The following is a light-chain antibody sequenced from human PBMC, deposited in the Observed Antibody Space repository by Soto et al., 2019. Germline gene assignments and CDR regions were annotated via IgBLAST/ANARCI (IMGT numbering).Light chain of an antibody. J-gene: IGKJ3*01. V-gene: IGKV2-30*01. CDR1: VSLVYSDGNTY. CDR3: MQGTHWPFT. CDR2: KVS. Sequence: DVVMTQSPLSLPVALGQPASISCRSSVSLVYSDGNTYLHWFQQRPGQSPRRLIYKVSNRDSGVPDIFSGSGSGTDFTLEISRVEADDVGVYYCMQGTHWPFTFGPGTKVEIK.